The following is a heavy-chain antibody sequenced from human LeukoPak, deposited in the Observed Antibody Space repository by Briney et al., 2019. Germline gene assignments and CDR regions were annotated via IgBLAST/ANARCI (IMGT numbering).Heavy chain of an antibody. J-gene: IGHJ4*02. CDR2: INNDGRST. D-gene: IGHD1-26*01. CDR1: GFTFSSFA. V-gene: IGHV3-74*01. Sequence: GGSLRLSCAASGFTFSSFAMSWVRQAPGKGLVWVSHINNDGRSTNYADSVKGRFTISRDNAKSTLFLQMNSLRVDDTAVYYCVSALGGQGGHWGQGTLVTVSS. CDR3: VSALGGQGGH.